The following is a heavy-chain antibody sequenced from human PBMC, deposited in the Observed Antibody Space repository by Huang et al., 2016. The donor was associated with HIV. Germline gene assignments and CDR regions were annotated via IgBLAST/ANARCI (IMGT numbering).Heavy chain of an antibody. CDR2: ISGGGGST. CDR1: GFTFSSYA. Sequence: EVQLLESGGGLVQPGGSLRLSCAASGFTFSSYAMSWVRQGPGKGMEWVAVISGGGGSTYNADSVKGRFTISRDNSKNTLYLQMNSLRAEDAAVYYCAKDPYSSSWFDHFDYWGQGTLVTVSS. D-gene: IGHD6-13*01. J-gene: IGHJ4*02. CDR3: AKDPYSSSWFDHFDY. V-gene: IGHV3-23*01.